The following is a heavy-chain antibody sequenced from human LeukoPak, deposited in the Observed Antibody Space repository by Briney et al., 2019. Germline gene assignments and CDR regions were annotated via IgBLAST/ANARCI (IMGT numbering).Heavy chain of an antibody. CDR2: IKQDGSEK. D-gene: IGHD6-13*01. CDR1: GFTFSSYW. Sequence: GGSLRLSXAASGFTFSSYWMSWVRQAPGKGLEWVANIKQDGSEKYYVDSVKGRFTISRDNAKNSLYLQMNSLRAEDTAVYYCARGTGYSSSWYGGFFDYWGQGTLVTVSS. V-gene: IGHV3-7*01. CDR3: ARGTGYSSSWYGGFFDY. J-gene: IGHJ4*02.